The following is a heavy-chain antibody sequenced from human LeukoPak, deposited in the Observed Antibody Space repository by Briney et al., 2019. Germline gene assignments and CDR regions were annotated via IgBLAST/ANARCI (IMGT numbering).Heavy chain of an antibody. CDR3: ARGDYRDYTFYM. V-gene: IGHV4-34*01. D-gene: IGHD4-17*01. Sequence: SETLSLTCAVFGGSLSGYYWSWLRQPPGKGLEWIGEINHLGHTNYNPSLKSRATISVDTSRNQFSLRLTSVTAADTAVYFCARGDYRDYTFYMWGQGTMVTVSS. CDR1: GGSLSGYY. J-gene: IGHJ3*02. CDR2: INHLGHT.